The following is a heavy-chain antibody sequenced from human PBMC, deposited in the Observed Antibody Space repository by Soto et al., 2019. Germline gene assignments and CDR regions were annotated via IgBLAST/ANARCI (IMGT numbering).Heavy chain of an antibody. V-gene: IGHV3-15*05. D-gene: IGHD1-26*01. CDR2: IKTKALGGTT. CDR3: TTDSYSPIVEVRFDY. J-gene: IGHJ4*01. CDR1: VFTFNNYV. Sequence: GGSLRLSCAASVFTFNNYVMSWVRQAPGKGLEWVGRIKTKALGGTTDFAAPVRGRFAITRDDSRNMVYMQMNTLNTEDTAVYYCTTDSYSPIVEVRFDYWGHGTLGHRLL.